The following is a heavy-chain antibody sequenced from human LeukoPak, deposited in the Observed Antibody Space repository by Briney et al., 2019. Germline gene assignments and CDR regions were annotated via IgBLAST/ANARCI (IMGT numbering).Heavy chain of an antibody. V-gene: IGHV4-4*07. D-gene: IGHD2-2*03. J-gene: IGHJ4*02. CDR2: IYTSGST. CDR3: ARDRDPMDIVVVPAAPFDY. CDR1: GGSISSYY. Sequence: KPSETLSLTCTVSGGSISSYYWSWIRQPAGKGLEWIGRIYTSGSTNYNPSLKSRVTMSVDTSKNQFSLKLSSVTAADTAMYYCARDRDPMDIVVVPAAPFDYWGQGTLVTVSS.